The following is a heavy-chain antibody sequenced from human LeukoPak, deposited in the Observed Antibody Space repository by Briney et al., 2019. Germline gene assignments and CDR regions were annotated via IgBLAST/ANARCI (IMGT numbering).Heavy chain of an antibody. CDR2: IYYSGST. Sequence: SETLSLTCTVSGGSISSSSYYWGWIRQPPGKGLEWIGSIYYSGSTYYNPSLKSRVTISVDTSKKQFSLKLSSVTAADTAVYYCARPYCSAGNCYSNFDSWGQGTLVTVSS. V-gene: IGHV4-39*07. CDR3: ARPYCSAGNCYSNFDS. J-gene: IGHJ4*02. CDR1: GGSISSSSYY. D-gene: IGHD2-15*01.